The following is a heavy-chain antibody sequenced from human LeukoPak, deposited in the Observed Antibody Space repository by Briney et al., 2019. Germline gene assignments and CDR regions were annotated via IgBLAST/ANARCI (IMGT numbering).Heavy chain of an antibody. CDR2: IIPIFGTA. CDR3: GRTGKMTVPAAKVDAFDI. V-gene: IGHV1-69*01. J-gene: IGHJ3*02. CDR1: GGTFSSYA. Sequence: SVKVSCKASGGTFSSYAISWGRQAPGPGLEWKGGIIPIFGTANYAQKFQGRVTITADESTSTAYMELSSLRSEDTAVYYCGRTGKMTVPAAKVDAFDIWGQGTMVTVSS. D-gene: IGHD2-2*01.